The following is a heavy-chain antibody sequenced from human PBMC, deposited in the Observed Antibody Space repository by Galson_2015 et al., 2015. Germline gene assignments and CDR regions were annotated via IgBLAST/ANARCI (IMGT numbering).Heavy chain of an antibody. J-gene: IGHJ6*02. V-gene: IGHV3-48*02. CDR1: GFTFSSYS. CDR3: ARDPHDYGMDV. CDR2: ISSSSTI. Sequence: SLRLSCAASGFTFSSYSMNWVRQAPGKGLEWVSYISSSSTIYYADSVKGRFTISRDNAKNSPYLQMNSLRDEDTAVYYCARDPHDYGMDVWGQGTTVTVSS.